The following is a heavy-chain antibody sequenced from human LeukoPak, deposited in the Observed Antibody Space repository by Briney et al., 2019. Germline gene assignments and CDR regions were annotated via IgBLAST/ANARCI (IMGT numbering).Heavy chain of an antibody. J-gene: IGHJ3*02. D-gene: IGHD5-18*01. CDR2: IYYSGST. V-gene: IGHV4-59*01. CDR3: ARDHDTGNAFDI. CDR1: GGSISSYY. Sequence: PSETLSLTCTVSGGSISSYYWSWIRQPPGKGLEWIGYIYYSGSTNYNPSLKSRVTISVDTSKYQFSLKLSSVTAADTAVYYCARDHDTGNAFDIWGQGTMVTVSS.